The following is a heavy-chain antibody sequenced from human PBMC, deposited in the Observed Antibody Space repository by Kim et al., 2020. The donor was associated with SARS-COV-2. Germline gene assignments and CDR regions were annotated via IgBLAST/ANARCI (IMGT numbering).Heavy chain of an antibody. CDR2: ISSSSSSV. CDR1: GFIFSHYT. D-gene: IGHD6-13*01. V-gene: IGHV3-21*06. J-gene: IGHJ3*02. Sequence: GGSLRLSCAASGFIFSHYTMNWVRQAPGKGLEWVSSISSSSSSVYYADSVRGRFTISRDNTKNSLSLQMNSLRAEDTAIYYCVRHFSDSWYDAFDIWGQGTMVTVSS. CDR3: VRHFSDSWYDAFDI.